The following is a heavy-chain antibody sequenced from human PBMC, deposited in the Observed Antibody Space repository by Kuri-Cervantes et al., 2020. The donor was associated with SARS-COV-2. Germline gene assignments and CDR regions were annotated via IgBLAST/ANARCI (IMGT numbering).Heavy chain of an antibody. Sequence: GGSLRLSCAASGFTFSDYYMSWIRQAPGKGLEWVSYISSSGSTIYYADSVKGRFTISRDNAKNSLYLQMNSLRAEDTAVYYCARDKEATYTGWFDPWGQGTLVTASS. D-gene: IGHD5-12*01. CDR1: GFTFSDYY. CDR3: ARDKEATYTGWFDP. J-gene: IGHJ5*02. V-gene: IGHV3-11*04. CDR2: ISSSGSTI.